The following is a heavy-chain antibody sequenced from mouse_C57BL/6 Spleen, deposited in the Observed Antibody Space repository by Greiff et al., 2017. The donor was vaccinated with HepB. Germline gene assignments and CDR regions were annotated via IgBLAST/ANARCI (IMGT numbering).Heavy chain of an antibody. CDR2: ISSGSSTI. CDR1: GFTFSDYG. J-gene: IGHJ4*01. V-gene: IGHV5-17*01. CDR3: ARGRYYDTKAMDY. D-gene: IGHD1-1*01. Sequence: EVKLVESGGGLVKPGGSLKLSCAASGFTFSDYGMHWVRQAPEKGLEWVAYISSGSSTIYYADTVKGRFTISRDNAKNTLFLQMTSLRSEDTAMYYCARGRYYDTKAMDYWGQGTSVTVSS.